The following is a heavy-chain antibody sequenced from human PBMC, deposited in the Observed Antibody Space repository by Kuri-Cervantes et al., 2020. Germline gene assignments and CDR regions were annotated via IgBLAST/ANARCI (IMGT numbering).Heavy chain of an antibody. CDR3: ARGQVGAGGFDY. D-gene: IGHD1-26*01. V-gene: IGHV1-2*02. Sequence: ASVKVSCKASGYTFTGYYMHWVRQAPGQGLEWMGWINPNSGGTNYAQKFQGRVTMTRDTSISTAYMELSRPRSDDTAVYYCARGQVGAGGFDYWGQGTLVTVSS. CDR2: INPNSGGT. J-gene: IGHJ4*02. CDR1: GYTFTGYY.